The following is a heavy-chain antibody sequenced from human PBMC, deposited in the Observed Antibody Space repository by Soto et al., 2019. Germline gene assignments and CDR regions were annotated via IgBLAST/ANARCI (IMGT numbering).Heavy chain of an antibody. CDR2: IIPIFGRA. D-gene: IGHD2-15*01. Sequence: QVQLVQSGAEVKKPGSSVKVSCKASGGTFSSYGIDWVRQAPGQGLEWMGGIIPIFGRANYAQKIQGRVTMTTDTSTSTAYMELRSLRSDDTAVYYCARDPMGVVAAIDNWFDPWGQGTLVTVSS. CDR3: ARDPMGVVAAIDNWFDP. V-gene: IGHV1-69*06. CDR1: GGTFSSYG. J-gene: IGHJ5*02.